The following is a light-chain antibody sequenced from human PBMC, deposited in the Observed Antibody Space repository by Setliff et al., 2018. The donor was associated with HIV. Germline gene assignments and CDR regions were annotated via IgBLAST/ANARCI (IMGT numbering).Light chain of an antibody. CDR3: CSYAGSYKV. V-gene: IGLV2-11*01. Sequence: QSALAQPRSVSGSPGQSVTISCTGTSSDFGGYNYVSWYQQHPGKAPKLMIYDVSKRPSGVPDRFSGSKSGNTASLTISGLQAEDEADYYCCSYAGSYKVFGTRTKVTVL. CDR1: SSDFGGYNY. CDR2: DVS. J-gene: IGLJ1*01.